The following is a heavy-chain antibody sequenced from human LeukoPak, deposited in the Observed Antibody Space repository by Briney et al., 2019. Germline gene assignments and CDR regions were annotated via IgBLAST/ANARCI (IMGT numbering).Heavy chain of an antibody. Sequence: GGSLRLSCAASGLTFSSYAMSWVRQAPGKGLEWVSAISGSGGSTYYSDSVKGRFTISRDNSKNTLYLQMNSLRAEDTAVYYCAKATYYYDSSGSSPYFDYWGQGTLVTVSS. J-gene: IGHJ4*02. D-gene: IGHD3-22*01. CDR2: ISGSGGST. CDR1: GLTFSSYA. V-gene: IGHV3-23*01. CDR3: AKATYYYDSSGSSPYFDY.